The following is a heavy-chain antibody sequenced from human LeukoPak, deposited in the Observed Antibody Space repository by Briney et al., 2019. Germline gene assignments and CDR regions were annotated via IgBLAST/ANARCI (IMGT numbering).Heavy chain of an antibody. CDR2: IPNSGST. V-gene: IGHV4-59*11. CDR1: GGSISSHY. Sequence: PSETLSLTCTVSGGSISSHYWTWIRQSPVKGLEWIGDIPNSGSTSYNPSLKSRVTISIDTSKNKFSLKLSSVTAADTAVYYCGRDALVGYFSYYYMDVWGKGTTVTVSS. CDR3: GRDALVGYFSYYYMDV. J-gene: IGHJ6*03. D-gene: IGHD2-15*01.